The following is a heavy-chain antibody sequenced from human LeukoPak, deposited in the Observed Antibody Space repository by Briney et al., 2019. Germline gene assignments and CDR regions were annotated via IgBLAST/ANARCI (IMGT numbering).Heavy chain of an antibody. J-gene: IGHJ4*02. CDR1: GGSINSHY. CDR3: ARGARYSDS. V-gene: IGHV4-59*11. D-gene: IGHD6-6*01. CDR2: IYYSGST. Sequence: SETLSLTCTVSGGSINSHYWSWIRQPPGKGLECIGYIYYSGSTKYNPSLNSRATISLDTSKNQFFLKLTSVTAADTAVYYCARGARYSDSWGQGTLVAVSS.